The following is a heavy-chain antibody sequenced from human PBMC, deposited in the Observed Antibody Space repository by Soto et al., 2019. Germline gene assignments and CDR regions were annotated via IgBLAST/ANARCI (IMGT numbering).Heavy chain of an antibody. J-gene: IGHJ4*02. D-gene: IGHD4-17*01. CDR3: ARADDYGEFDY. CDR1: GGTFSSYT. CDR2: IIPILGIA. V-gene: IGHV1-69*02. Sequence: QVQLVQSGAEVKKPGSSVKVSCKASGGTFSSYTISWVGQAPGQGLEWMGRIIPILGIANYAQKFQGRVTITADKSTSTAYMELSSLRSEDTAVYYCARADDYGEFDYWGQGTLVTVSS.